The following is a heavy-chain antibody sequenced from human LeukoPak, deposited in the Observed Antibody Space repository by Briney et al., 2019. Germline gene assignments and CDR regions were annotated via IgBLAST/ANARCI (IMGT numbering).Heavy chain of an antibody. J-gene: IGHJ4*02. CDR2: INPNSGGT. CDR1: GYTFTGYY. CDR3: ARDQLDLLSGFDY. Sequence: ASVKVSCKASGYTFTGYYMHWERQAPGQGLEWMGWINPNSGGTNYAQKFQGRVTMTRDTSISTAYMELSRLRSDDTAVYYCARDQLDLLSGFDYWGQGTLVTVSS. V-gene: IGHV1-2*02. D-gene: IGHD2-15*01.